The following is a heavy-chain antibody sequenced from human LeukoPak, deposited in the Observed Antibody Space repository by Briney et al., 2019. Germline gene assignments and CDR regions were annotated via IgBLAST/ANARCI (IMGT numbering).Heavy chain of an antibody. CDR3: AKGGPLEDTNRFDQ. Sequence: GGSLRLSCAASGFTFSSYSMNWVRQAPGKGLEWVSYISSSSSTIYYADSVKGRFTISRDNSKNTVYLQMTNLRPEDAAVYYCAKGGPLEDTNRFDQWGQGTLVSVSS. CDR1: GFTFSSYS. CDR2: ISSSSSTI. D-gene: IGHD2-8*01. J-gene: IGHJ4*02. V-gene: IGHV3-48*01.